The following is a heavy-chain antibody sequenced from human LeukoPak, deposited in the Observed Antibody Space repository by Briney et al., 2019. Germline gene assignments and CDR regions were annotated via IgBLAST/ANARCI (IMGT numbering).Heavy chain of an antibody. D-gene: IGHD3-10*01. CDR2: ISSSSSYI. CDR1: GFTFSSYS. V-gene: IGHV3-21*01. CDR3: ARGITTHFDY. J-gene: IGHJ4*02. Sequence: PGESLRLSCAASGFTFSSYSMNWVRQAPGKGLEWVSSISSSSSYIYYADSVKGRFTISRDNAKNSLYLQMNSLRAEDTAVYYCARGITTHFDYWGQGTLVTVSS.